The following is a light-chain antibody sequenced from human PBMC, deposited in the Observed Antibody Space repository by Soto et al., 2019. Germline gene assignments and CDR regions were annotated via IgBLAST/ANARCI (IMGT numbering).Light chain of an antibody. V-gene: IGLV2-11*01. CDR2: DVI. CDR3: CSYAGSSLWV. CDR1: SSDVGVYNY. J-gene: IGLJ3*02. Sequence: SVLTQPRSVSGSPGQSVTISCTGTSSDVGVYNYVSWYQQHPGKAPQLVIYDVIKRPSGVPYRFSGSKSGNTASLTISGLQAEDEADYYCCSYAGSSLWVFGGGTKVTVL.